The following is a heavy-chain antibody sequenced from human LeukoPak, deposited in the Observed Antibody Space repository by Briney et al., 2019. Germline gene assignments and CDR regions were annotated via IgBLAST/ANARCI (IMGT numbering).Heavy chain of an antibody. Sequence: GASVKVSCKVSGYTLTELSMHWVRQAPGKGLECMGGFDPEDGETIYAQKFQGRVTMTEDTSTDTAYMELSSLRSEDTAVYYCATVGVAAAGNTDFDYWGQGTLVTASS. J-gene: IGHJ4*02. CDR1: GYTLTELS. D-gene: IGHD6-13*01. CDR2: FDPEDGET. V-gene: IGHV1-24*01. CDR3: ATVGVAAAGNTDFDY.